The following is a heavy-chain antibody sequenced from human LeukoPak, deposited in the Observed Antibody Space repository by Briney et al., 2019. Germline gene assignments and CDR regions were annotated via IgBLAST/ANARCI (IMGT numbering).Heavy chain of an antibody. J-gene: IGHJ4*02. V-gene: IGHV4-4*02. D-gene: IGHD3-22*01. Sequence: KSSETLSLTCAVSGVSTSSSNWWSWVRQPPGKGLEWIGEIYHSGSTNYNPSLKSRVTISVDKSKNQFSLKLSSVTAADTAVYYCARWRLYYDSSGYFDYWGQGTLVTVSS. CDR3: ARWRLYYDSSGYFDY. CDR1: GVSTSSSNW. CDR2: IYHSGST.